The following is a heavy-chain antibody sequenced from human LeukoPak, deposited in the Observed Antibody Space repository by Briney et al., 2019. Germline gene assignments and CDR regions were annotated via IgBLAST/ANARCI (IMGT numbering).Heavy chain of an antibody. Sequence: TGGSLRLSCAASGFTLSSYNMNWVRQAPGKGLEWVSSISSTSTYIYYADSLKGHFTISRDNAKNSLYLQMNSLRAGDTAVYYCARERYYDSSGYYYDYYYYMDVWGKGTTVTVSS. CDR2: ISSTSTYI. CDR3: ARERYYDSSGYYYDYYYYMDV. J-gene: IGHJ6*03. V-gene: IGHV3-21*01. D-gene: IGHD3-22*01. CDR1: GFTLSSYN.